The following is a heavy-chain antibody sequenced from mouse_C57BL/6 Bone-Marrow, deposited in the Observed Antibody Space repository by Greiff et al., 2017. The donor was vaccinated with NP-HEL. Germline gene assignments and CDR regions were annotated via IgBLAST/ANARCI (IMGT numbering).Heavy chain of an antibody. D-gene: IGHD2-5*01. Sequence: VMLVESGAELARPGASVRLSCKASGYTFTSYGISWVKQRTGQGLEWIGEIYPRSGNTYYNEKFKGKATLTADKSSSTAYMELRSLTSEDSAVYFCARYYSNYWFAYWGQGTLVTVSA. J-gene: IGHJ3*01. CDR2: IYPRSGNT. CDR1: GYTFTSYG. V-gene: IGHV1-81*01. CDR3: ARYYSNYWFAY.